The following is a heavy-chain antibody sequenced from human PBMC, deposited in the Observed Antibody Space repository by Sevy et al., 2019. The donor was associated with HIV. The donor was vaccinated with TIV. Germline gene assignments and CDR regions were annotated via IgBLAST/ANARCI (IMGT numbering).Heavy chain of an antibody. D-gene: IGHD4-17*01. J-gene: IGHJ4*02. CDR1: GGSISSSSDY. CDR2: IYYSGST. V-gene: IGHV4-39*01. CDR3: ARVDDYGDPRYFDY. Sequence: SETLSLTCTVSGGSISSSSDYWGWIRQPPGKGLEWIGSIYYSGSTYYNPSLKSRVTISVDTSKNQFSLKLSSVTAADTAVYYCARVDDYGDPRYFDYWGQGTLVTVSS.